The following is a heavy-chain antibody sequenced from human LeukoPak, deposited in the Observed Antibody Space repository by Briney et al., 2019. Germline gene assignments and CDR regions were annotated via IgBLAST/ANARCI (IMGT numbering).Heavy chain of an antibody. D-gene: IGHD3-10*01. Sequence: KPSETLSLTCLVSGVSLKSRTYYWAWIRQSPGMGLEWIGSIFYSGSTYYQPSLKSRVTISVDTSKNQFSLKLSSVTTTDTAIYYCASMELVGSYNFSWGQGTRVTVSS. CDR3: ASMELVGSYNFS. J-gene: IGHJ4*02. V-gene: IGHV4-39*01. CDR2: IFYSGST. CDR1: GVSLKSRTYY.